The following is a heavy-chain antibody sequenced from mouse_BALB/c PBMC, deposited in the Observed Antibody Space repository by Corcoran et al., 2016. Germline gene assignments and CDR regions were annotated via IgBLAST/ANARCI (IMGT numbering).Heavy chain of an antibody. V-gene: IGHV14-3*02. CDR1: GFNIKDTY. Sequence: EVRLQQSGAELVKPGASVKLSCTASGFNIKDTYMHWVKQRPEQGLEWIGRIDPANGNTKYDPKFQGKATITADTSSNTAYLQLSSLTSEDTAVYYCARQLGLVAWFAYWGQGTLVTVSA. J-gene: IGHJ3*01. CDR2: IDPANGNT. CDR3: ARQLGLVAWFAY. D-gene: IGHD3-1*01.